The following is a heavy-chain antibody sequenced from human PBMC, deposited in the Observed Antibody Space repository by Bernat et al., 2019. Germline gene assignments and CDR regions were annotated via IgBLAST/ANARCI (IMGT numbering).Heavy chain of an antibody. J-gene: IGHJ4*02. D-gene: IGHD3-3*01. CDR1: GFTFSSYA. CDR3: ASPPYDFWSGYYNDY. Sequence: EVQLLESGGGLVQPGGSLRLSCAASGFTFSSYAMSWVRQAPGKGLEWVSAISGSGGSTSYADYVKGRFTISKDNSKNTLYLQMNSLGAEDTAVYYCASPPYDFWSGYYNDYWGQGTLVTVSS. V-gene: IGHV3-23*01. CDR2: ISGSGGST.